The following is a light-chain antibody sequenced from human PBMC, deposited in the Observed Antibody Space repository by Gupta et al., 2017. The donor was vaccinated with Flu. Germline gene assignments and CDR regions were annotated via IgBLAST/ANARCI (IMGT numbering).Light chain of an antibody. CDR2: EVS. CDR1: SSDIGTYNR. V-gene: IGLV2-18*02. J-gene: IGLJ1*01. CDR3: SSYTSSYTYV. Sequence: QSVLTQPPSVSGSPGQSVTISCTGTSSDIGTYNRVSWYQQPPGTAPKLMIYEVSNRPSGVPDRFSASKSGNTASLTISGLQGEDEADYYCSSYTSSYTYVFGTGTKVTVL.